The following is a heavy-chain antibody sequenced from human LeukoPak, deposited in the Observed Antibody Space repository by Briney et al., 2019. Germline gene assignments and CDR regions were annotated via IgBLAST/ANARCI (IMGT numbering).Heavy chain of an antibody. D-gene: IGHD3-9*01. CDR3: AKGGLHYDILTGYRMAYYFDY. Sequence: PGGSLRLSCAASGFTFSSYAMSWVRQAPGKGLEWVSAISGSGGSTYYADSVKGRFTISRDNPKNTLYLQMNSLRAKDTAVYYCAKGGLHYDILTGYRMAYYFDYWGQGTLVTVSS. V-gene: IGHV3-23*01. J-gene: IGHJ4*02. CDR1: GFTFSSYA. CDR2: ISGSGGST.